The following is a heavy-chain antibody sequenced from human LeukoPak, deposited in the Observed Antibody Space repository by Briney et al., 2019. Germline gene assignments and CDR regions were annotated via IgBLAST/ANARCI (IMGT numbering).Heavy chain of an antibody. V-gene: IGHV3-53*03. CDR3: ARDYGDL. Sequence: GGSLRLSCAASGFTVSRKYMSWVRQAPGKGLEWVAVIYTDGSTYYAESVKGRFTISRDNSKNTLYLQMNSLRAEDMAVYYCARDYGDLWGQGTLVTASS. D-gene: IGHD3-10*01. J-gene: IGHJ5*02. CDR1: GFTVSRKY. CDR2: IYTDGST.